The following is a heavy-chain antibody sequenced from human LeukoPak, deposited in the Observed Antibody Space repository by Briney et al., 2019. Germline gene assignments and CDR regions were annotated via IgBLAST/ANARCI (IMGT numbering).Heavy chain of an antibody. V-gene: IGHV4-39*07. CDR3: ARDAGKSAWFDP. J-gene: IGHJ5*02. CDR2: IYYSGST. CDR1: GGSISSSDYY. Sequence: PSETLSLTCVVSGGSISSSDYYWAWIRQPPGKGLEWIGSIYYSGSTLYNSSLKSRVTISVDASKNQFSLKLSSVTAADTAVYYCARDAGKSAWFDPWGQGTLVTVSS. D-gene: IGHD3-3*01.